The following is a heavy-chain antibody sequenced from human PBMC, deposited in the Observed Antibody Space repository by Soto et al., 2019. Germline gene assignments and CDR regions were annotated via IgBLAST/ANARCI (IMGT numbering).Heavy chain of an antibody. J-gene: IGHJ4*02. V-gene: IGHV1-69*01. D-gene: IGHD5-18*01. CDR3: ARGLGYSYGQASYFDY. CDR1: AGTFSSYA. Sequence: QVQLVQSGAEVTKPGSAVKVSCKASAGTFSSYAISWVRQAPGQVLEWMGGIIPIFGTAHYAQTFQGRLTIYDDEYTRTAYMELISLRSYDKAVYYCARGLGYSYGQASYFDYWGQATLVTVSS. CDR2: IIPIFGTA.